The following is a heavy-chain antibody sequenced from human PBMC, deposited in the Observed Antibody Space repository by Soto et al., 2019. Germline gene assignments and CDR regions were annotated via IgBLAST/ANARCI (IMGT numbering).Heavy chain of an antibody. Sequence: EVQLVESGGGLVQPGRSLRLSCAASGFTFDDYAMHWVLQAPGKGLGVVSGISWNSRSIGYAGAVKGRLTISRYNAKNSRYLRINSLRAEDTALYYCAKDIVGIAVGGPWGYGMDVWGQGTGVTVSS. J-gene: IGHJ6*02. D-gene: IGHD6-19*01. V-gene: IGHV3-9*01. CDR1: GFTFDDYA. CDR3: AKDIVGIAVGGPWGYGMDV. CDR2: ISWNSRSI.